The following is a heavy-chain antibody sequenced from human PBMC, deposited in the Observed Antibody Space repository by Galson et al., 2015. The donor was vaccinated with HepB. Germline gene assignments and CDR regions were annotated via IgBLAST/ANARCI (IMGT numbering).Heavy chain of an antibody. Sequence: SLRLSCAASGFTFSRYAMSWLRLAPGKGLQWVSGITASGGRTQDADSVKGRFAISRDNSKSTLSLQLNSLRVEDTAVYYCAKGGPYYYDGSLFDPWGRGTLVTVSS. V-gene: IGHV3-23*01. CDR1: GFTFSRYA. CDR2: ITASGGRT. J-gene: IGHJ5*02. D-gene: IGHD3-22*01. CDR3: AKGGPYYYDGSLFDP.